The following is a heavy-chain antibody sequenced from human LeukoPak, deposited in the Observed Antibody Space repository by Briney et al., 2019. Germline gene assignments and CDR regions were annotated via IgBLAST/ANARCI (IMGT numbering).Heavy chain of an antibody. CDR2: TYYRSKWYN. J-gene: IGHJ4*02. V-gene: IGHV6-1*01. Sequence: SQTLSLTCAISGDSVSSNSAAWHWLRQSPSRGLEWLGRTYYRSKWYNDYAVSVKSRITINPDTSKNQFSLQLTSVTPEDTAVYYCARDNYYDSSGYYDYWGQGTLVTVSS. CDR1: GDSVSSNSAA. D-gene: IGHD3-22*01. CDR3: ARDNYYDSSGYYDY.